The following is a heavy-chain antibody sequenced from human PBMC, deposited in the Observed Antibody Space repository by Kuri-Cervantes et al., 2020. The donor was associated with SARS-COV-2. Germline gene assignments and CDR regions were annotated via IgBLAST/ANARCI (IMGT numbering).Heavy chain of an antibody. CDR1: GGSISSGSYY. V-gene: IGHV4-61*02. CDR3: ARGGRTRNSYYFDY. CDR2: IYTSGST. J-gene: IGHJ4*02. Sequence: SETLSLTCTVSGGSISSGSYYWSWIRQPAGRGLEWIGRIYTSGSTNYNPSLKSRVTISVDTSKNQFSLKLSSVTAAGTAVYYCARGGRTRNSYYFDYWGQGTLVTVSS. D-gene: IGHD3-10*01.